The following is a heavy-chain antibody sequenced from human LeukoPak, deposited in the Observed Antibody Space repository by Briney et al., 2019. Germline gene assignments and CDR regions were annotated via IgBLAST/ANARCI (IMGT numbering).Heavy chain of an antibody. CDR1: GVSIRSYY. CDR3: ARTGSTVTMLYPFDH. J-gene: IGHJ4*02. D-gene: IGHD4-17*01. V-gene: IGHV4-59*01. Sequence: SETLSLTCTVSGVSIRSYYWSWIRQPPGKGLEWIGYIYYSGSTNYNPSPKSRVSISVDTSKNQFSLKLSSVTAADTAVYYCARTGSTVTMLYPFDHWGQGTLVTVSS. CDR2: IYYSGST.